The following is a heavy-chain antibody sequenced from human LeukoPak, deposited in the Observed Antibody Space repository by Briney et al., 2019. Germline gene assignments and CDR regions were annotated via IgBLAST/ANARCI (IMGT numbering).Heavy chain of an antibody. Sequence: SETLSLTCAVYGGSFSGYYWSWIRQPPGKGLEWIGEINHSGSTNYNPSLKSRVTISVDTSKNQFSLELSSVTAADTAVYYCARASGYDHDYWGQGTLVTVSS. CDR3: ARASGYDHDY. CDR1: GGSFSGYY. CDR2: INHSGST. J-gene: IGHJ4*02. V-gene: IGHV4-34*01. D-gene: IGHD5-12*01.